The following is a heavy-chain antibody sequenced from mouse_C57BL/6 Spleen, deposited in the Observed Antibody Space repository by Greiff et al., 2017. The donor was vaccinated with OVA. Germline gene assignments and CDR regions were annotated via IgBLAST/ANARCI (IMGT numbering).Heavy chain of an antibody. J-gene: IGHJ2*01. CDR2: INPNNGGT. CDR1: GYTFTDYY. CDR3: ARWDIYYYGSRGFDY. V-gene: IGHV1-26*01. D-gene: IGHD1-1*01. Sequence: VQLQQSGPELVKPGASVKISCKASGYTFTDYYMNWVKQSHGKSLEWIGDINPNNGGTSYNQKFKGKATLTVDKSSSTAYMELRSLTSEDSAVYYCARWDIYYYGSRGFDYWGQGTTLTVSS.